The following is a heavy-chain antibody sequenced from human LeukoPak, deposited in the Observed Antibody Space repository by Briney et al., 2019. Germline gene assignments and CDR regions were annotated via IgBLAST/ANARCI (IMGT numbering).Heavy chain of an antibody. Sequence: ASVKVSCKASGYTFTGYYMHWVRQAPGQGLEWMGRINPNSGGTNYAQKFQGRVTMTGDTSISTAYMELSRLRSDDTAVYYCASIPTYYYDSSGYYQLDYWGQGTLVTVSS. CDR1: GYTFTGYY. V-gene: IGHV1-2*06. J-gene: IGHJ4*02. CDR3: ASIPTYYYDSSGYYQLDY. D-gene: IGHD3-22*01. CDR2: INPNSGGT.